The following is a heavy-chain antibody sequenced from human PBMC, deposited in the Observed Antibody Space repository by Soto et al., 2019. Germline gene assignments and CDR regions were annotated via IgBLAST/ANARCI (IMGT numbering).Heavy chain of an antibody. V-gene: IGHV5-51*01. CDR3: ARRDYYDSSGHFDAFDI. CDR1: GYSFTSYW. D-gene: IGHD3-22*01. Sequence: PGESLKISCKGSGYSFTSYWIVWVRQMPGKGLEWMGIIYPGDFDTRYSPSFQDQVTISADKSISTAYLQWSSLKASDTAMYYCARRDYYDSSGHFDAFDIWGPGTMVTVSS. J-gene: IGHJ3*02. CDR2: IYPGDFDT.